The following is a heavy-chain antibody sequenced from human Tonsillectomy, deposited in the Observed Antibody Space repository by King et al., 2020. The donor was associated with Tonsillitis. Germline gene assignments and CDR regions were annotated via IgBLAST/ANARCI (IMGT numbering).Heavy chain of an antibody. CDR1: GGSISSYY. D-gene: IGHD3-10*01. Sequence: QLQESGPGLVKPSETLSLTCTVSGGSISSYYWSWIRQPPGKGLEWMGYIYYTGSTNYNPSLKSQVTISVDTSKNQFSLKLSSVTAADTAVYYWAGHRGVVGFGEETYYYYMDVWGKGTTVTVSS. CDR2: IYYTGST. CDR3: AGHRGVVGFGEETYYYYMDV. J-gene: IGHJ6*03. V-gene: IGHV4-59*08.